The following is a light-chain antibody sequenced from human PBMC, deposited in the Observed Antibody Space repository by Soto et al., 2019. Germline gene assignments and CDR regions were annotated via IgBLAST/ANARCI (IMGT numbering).Light chain of an antibody. Sequence: QSALTQPASVSGSPGQSITISCTGTSSDVGGYNYVSWYHQHPGKAHKLMIYDVSNRPSGVSNRFSGSKSGNTASLTISGLQAVDEADYYCSSYTSSSTYVVFGGGTKLTVL. CDR3: SSYTSSSTYVV. CDR1: SSDVGGYNY. J-gene: IGLJ2*01. CDR2: DVS. V-gene: IGLV2-14*01.